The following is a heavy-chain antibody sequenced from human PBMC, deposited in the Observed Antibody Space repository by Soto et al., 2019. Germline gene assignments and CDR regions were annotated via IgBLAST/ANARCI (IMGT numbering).Heavy chain of an antibody. Sequence: GESLKISCKGSGYSFTSYWISWVRQMPGKGLEWMGRIDPSDSYTNYSPSFQGHVPISADKSISTAYLQWSSLKASDTAMYYCASEGAHSSSWRAVAGTDYYYYGMDVWGQGXTVTVYS. V-gene: IGHV5-10-1*01. CDR1: GYSFTSYW. CDR3: ASEGAHSSSWRAVAGTDYYYYGMDV. J-gene: IGHJ6*02. D-gene: IGHD6-19*01. CDR2: IDPSDSYT.